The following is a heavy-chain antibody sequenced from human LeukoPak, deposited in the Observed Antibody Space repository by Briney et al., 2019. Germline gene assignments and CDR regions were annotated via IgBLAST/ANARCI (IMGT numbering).Heavy chain of an antibody. CDR1: GGSISNYY. J-gene: IGHJ4*02. CDR2: IYYSGST. CDR3: ARDGVVPAAIVY. D-gene: IGHD2-2*02. V-gene: IGHV4-59*01. Sequence: SETLSLTCTVSGGSISNYYWSWIRQPPGKGLEWIGYIYYSGSTNYNPSLKSRVTISVDTSKNQFSLKLSSVTAAATAVYYCARDGVVPAAIVYWGQGTLVTVSS.